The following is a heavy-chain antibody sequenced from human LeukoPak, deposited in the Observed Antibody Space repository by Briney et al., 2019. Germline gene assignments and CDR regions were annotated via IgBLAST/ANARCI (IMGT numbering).Heavy chain of an antibody. CDR3: VRQQTPHGNFDY. CDR2: IGTAGDT. J-gene: IGHJ4*02. CDR1: GFTFSSHA. Sequence: GGSLRLSCATSGFTFSSHAMHWVRQASGKGLEWVSAIGTAGDTFYPGSVKGRFTISRENAKNSLSLQMNGLRAEDMAVYYCVRQQTPHGNFDYWGQGTLVTVSS. V-gene: IGHV3-13*01. D-gene: IGHD1-26*01.